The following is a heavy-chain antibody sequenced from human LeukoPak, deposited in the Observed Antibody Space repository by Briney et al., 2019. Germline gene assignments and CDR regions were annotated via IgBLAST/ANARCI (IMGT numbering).Heavy chain of an antibody. V-gene: IGHV4-59*12. CDR1: GGSISSYY. D-gene: IGHD6-13*01. CDR3: ARDKSIAAAGFDP. J-gene: IGHJ5*02. Sequence: ASETLSLTCTVSGGSISSYYWSWIRQPPGKGLEWIGYIYYSGSTYYNPSLKSRVTISVDTSKNQFSLKLSSVTAADTAVYYCARDKSIAAAGFDPWGQGTLVTVSS. CDR2: IYYSGST.